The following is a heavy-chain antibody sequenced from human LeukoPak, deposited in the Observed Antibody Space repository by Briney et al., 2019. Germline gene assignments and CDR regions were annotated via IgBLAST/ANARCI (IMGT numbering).Heavy chain of an antibody. J-gene: IGHJ4*02. V-gene: IGHV1-69*02. CDR1: GGTFSSYT. Sequence: SVKVSCKASGGTFSSYTISWVRQAPGQGLEWMGRIIPILGIADYAQKFQGRVTITADKSTSTAYMELSSLRSEDTAVYYCARAARGYSYVMGDYFDYWGQGTLVTVSS. CDR2: IIPILGIA. CDR3: ARAARGYSYVMGDYFDY. D-gene: IGHD5-18*01.